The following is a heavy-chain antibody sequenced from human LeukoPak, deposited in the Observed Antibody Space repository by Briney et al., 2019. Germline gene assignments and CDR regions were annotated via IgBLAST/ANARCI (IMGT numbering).Heavy chain of an antibody. CDR1: GFSFSSYW. J-gene: IGHJ4*02. V-gene: IGHV3-7*04. CDR3: ARDLDTRNSYEFAY. Sequence: GGSLRLSCAASGFSFSSYWMNWVRQAPGKGLEGVANIKRDGSEKYYVDSVKGRLTISRDNAKNSLYLQMNSLRAEDTAVYYCARDLDTRNSYEFAYWGQGTLVTVSS. CDR2: IKRDGSEK. D-gene: IGHD5-18*01.